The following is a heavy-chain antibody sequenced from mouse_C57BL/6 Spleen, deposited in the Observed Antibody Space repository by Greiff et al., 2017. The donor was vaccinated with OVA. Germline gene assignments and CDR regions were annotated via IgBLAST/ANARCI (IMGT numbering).Heavy chain of an antibody. CDR2: IYPGDGDT. D-gene: IGHD2-5*01. CDR1: GYAFSSSW. CDR3: ARGYYSTLDY. J-gene: IGHJ2*01. Sequence: VQLQQSGPELVKPGASVKISCKASGYAFSSSWMNWVKQRPGKGLEWIGRIYPGDGDTNYNGKFKGKATLTADKSSSTAYMQLSSLTSEDSAVYFCARGYYSTLDYWGQGTTLTVSS. V-gene: IGHV1-82*01.